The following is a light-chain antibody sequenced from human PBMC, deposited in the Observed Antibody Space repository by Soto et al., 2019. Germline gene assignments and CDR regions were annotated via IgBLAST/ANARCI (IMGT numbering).Light chain of an antibody. J-gene: IGKJ1*01. Sequence: DIQMTQSPSSLSASVGDRVTITCRASQSISSYLNWYQQKPGKAPKLLIYAASSLQSRVPSRFSGSGSGTDFTLTISSLQPEDFATYYCQQSYSTTWTFGQGTKVDIK. CDR3: QQSYSTTWT. CDR1: QSISSY. V-gene: IGKV1-39*01. CDR2: AAS.